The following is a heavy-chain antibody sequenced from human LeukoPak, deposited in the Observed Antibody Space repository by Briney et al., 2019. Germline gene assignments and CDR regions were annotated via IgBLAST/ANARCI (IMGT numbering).Heavy chain of an antibody. V-gene: IGHV4-59*01. CDR3: ARVRGSGWYEFEY. D-gene: IGHD6-19*01. CDR1: GGSIRSYY. Sequence: SETLSLTCTVSGGSIRSYYWSWIRQPPGKGLEWIGYISYSGSTNYNPSLKRRGTITVDKSKNQFSLKVNSVTVADTAVYHCARVRGSGWYEFEYWGQGTRVTVPS. J-gene: IGHJ4*02. CDR2: ISYSGST.